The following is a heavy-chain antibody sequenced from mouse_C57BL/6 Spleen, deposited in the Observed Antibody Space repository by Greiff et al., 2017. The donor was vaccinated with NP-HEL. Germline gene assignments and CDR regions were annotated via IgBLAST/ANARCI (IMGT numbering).Heavy chain of an antibody. V-gene: IGHV1-64*01. D-gene: IGHD1-1*01. CDR1: GYTFTSYW. J-gene: IGHJ2*01. CDR3: ARGITTVAPFDY. CDR2: IHPNSGSS. Sequence: QVQLQQPGAELVKPGASVKLSCKASGYTFTSYWMHWVKQRPGQGLEWIGMIHPNSGSSNYNEKFKSKATLTVDKSSSTAYMQLSSLTSEDSAVYYCARGITTVAPFDYWGQGTTLTVSS.